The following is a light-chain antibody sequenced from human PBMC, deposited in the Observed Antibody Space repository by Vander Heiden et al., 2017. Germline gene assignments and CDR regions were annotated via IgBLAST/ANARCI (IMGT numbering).Light chain of an antibody. CDR2: GAS. V-gene: IGKV3-20*01. Sequence: MLLTRFPGTLALTPEDRATLTCRASQSISSSYVAWYQQKPGPAPRLLFYGASSRAAGIPDMCSGSGSGTYFTLIISRLEPEEVVVYYCQQYGSPRTFGQGTKVEIK. CDR1: QSISSSY. CDR3: QQYGSPRT. J-gene: IGKJ1*01.